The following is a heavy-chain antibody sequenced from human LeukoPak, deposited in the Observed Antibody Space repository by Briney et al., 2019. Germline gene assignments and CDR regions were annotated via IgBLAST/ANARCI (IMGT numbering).Heavy chain of an antibody. Sequence: ASVKVSCKASGYTFASYDINWVRQATGQGLEWMGWMNPNSGNTGYAQKFQGRVTMTRNTSISTAYMELSSLRSEDTAVYYCARSRSSGWYYYYYYYGMDVWGQGTTVTVSS. D-gene: IGHD6-19*01. CDR2: MNPNSGNT. CDR3: ARSRSSGWYYYYYYYGMDV. V-gene: IGHV1-8*01. CDR1: GYTFASYD. J-gene: IGHJ6*02.